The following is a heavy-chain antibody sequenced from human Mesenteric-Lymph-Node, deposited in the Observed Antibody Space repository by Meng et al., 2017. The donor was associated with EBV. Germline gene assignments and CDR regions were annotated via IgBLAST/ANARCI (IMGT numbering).Heavy chain of an antibody. CDR1: VRHLTHHNW. CDR2: IPHRGSS. CDR3: LRGSGGSV. Sequence: TLSHICTFSVRHLTHHNWWAGVRPPQGKGLEWIGEIPHRGSSAYNPSLKSRVSMSIDKSKNQFSLKLTSVTATDTAVYHCLRGSGGSVWGQGTLVTVSS. V-gene: IGHV4-4*02. D-gene: IGHD3-10*01. J-gene: IGHJ1*01.